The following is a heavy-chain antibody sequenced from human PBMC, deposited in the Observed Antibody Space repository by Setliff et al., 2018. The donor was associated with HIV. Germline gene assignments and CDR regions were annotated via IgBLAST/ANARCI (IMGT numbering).Heavy chain of an antibody. CDR2: IGGSGSAI. CDR1: GFIFNTYS. J-gene: IGHJ4*02. D-gene: IGHD3-22*01. V-gene: IGHV3-48*01. Sequence: LSCAVSGFIFNTYSMNWVRQAPGKGLEWVSYIGGSGSAIYYADSVKGRFTISRDNAKNSLYLQLNSLRAEDTAVYYCVRDASPDYDSGGYSAGGHWGRGTLVTVSS. CDR3: VRDASPDYDSGGYSAGGH.